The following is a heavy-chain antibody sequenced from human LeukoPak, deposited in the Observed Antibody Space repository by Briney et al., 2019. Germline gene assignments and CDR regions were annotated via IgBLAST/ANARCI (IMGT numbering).Heavy chain of an antibody. CDR2: IFYSGST. D-gene: IGHD4-17*01. Sequence: NSSETLSLTCTVSGGSISSSSYYWGWIRQPPGKGLEWIGSIFYSGSTYYNPSLRGRVTISVDTSKNQFSLKLSSVTAADTAVYYCARQNYGATVVDYWGQGTLVTVSS. CDR3: ARQNYGATVVDY. J-gene: IGHJ4*02. CDR1: GGSISSSSYY. V-gene: IGHV4-39*01.